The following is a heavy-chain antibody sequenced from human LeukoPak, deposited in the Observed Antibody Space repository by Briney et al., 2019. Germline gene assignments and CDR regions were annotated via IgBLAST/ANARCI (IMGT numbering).Heavy chain of an antibody. J-gene: IGHJ4*02. D-gene: IGHD1-26*01. CDR1: GFTFSSYW. CDR3: ARDLGSGSYGGDFDY. Sequence: GGSLRLSCAASGFTFSSYWMSWVRQAPGKGLEWVANIKQDGSEKYYVDSVKGRFTISRDNAKNSLYLQMNSLRAEDTAVYYCARDLGSGSYGGDFDYWGQGTLVTVSS. CDR2: IKQDGSEK. V-gene: IGHV3-7*01.